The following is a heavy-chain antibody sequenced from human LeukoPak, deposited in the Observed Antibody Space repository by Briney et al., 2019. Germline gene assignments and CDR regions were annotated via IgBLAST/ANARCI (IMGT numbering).Heavy chain of an antibody. V-gene: IGHV3-48*04. J-gene: IGHJ3*01. CDR3: VSGVSIWLGNAFDF. CDR1: GFTFSSYS. Sequence: PGGSLRLSCAASGFTFSSYSMNWVRKAPGKGLEWVSYISSSTTTIYYTDSVKGRFTISRDNAKNSLYLQMNSLRPEDTAAYYCVSGVSIWLGNAFDFWGQGTMVTVSS. D-gene: IGHD3-10*01. CDR2: ISSSTTTI.